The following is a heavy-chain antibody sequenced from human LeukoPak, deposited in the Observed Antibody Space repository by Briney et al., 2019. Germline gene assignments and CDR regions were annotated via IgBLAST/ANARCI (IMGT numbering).Heavy chain of an antibody. V-gene: IGHV3-21*01. CDR1: GFTFSIYS. CDR3: VRGTSDTVTDDLDY. CDR2: ISGDSSGM. J-gene: IGHJ4*02. D-gene: IGHD4-17*01. Sequence: GGSLRLSCAVSGFTFSIYSMNWVRQTAGRGLEWVSSISGDSSGMYYRDSVKGRFTISRDNAKNLLYLQMNSLRAEDTAVYYCVRGTSDTVTDDLDYWGPGTVATVSS.